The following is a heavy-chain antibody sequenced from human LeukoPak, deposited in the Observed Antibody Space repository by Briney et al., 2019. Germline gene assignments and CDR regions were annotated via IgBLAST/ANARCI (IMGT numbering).Heavy chain of an antibody. CDR3: ARDRKYCSGGSYYSVGMDV. J-gene: IGHJ6*02. CDR2: IYTSGST. CDR1: GGSISSYY. D-gene: IGHD2-15*01. V-gene: IGHV4-4*07. Sequence: SETLSLTCTVSGGSISSYYWSWIRQPAGKGLEWIGRIYTSGSTNYNPSLKSRVTMSVDTSKNQFSLKLSSVTAADTAVYYCARDRKYCSGGSYYSVGMDVWGQGTTVTVSS.